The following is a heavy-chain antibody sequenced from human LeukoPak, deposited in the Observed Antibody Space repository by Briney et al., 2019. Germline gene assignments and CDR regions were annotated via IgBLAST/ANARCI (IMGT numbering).Heavy chain of an antibody. V-gene: IGHV3-66*03. J-gene: IGHJ3*02. Sequence: GGSLRLSCTVSGFTVSSNSMSWVRQAPGKGLEWVSFIYSDNTHYSDSVKGRFTSSRDNSKNTLYLQMNSLRAEDTAVYYCARSVGATGLDAFDIWGQGTMVTVSS. CDR3: ARSVGATGLDAFDI. D-gene: IGHD1-26*01. CDR1: GFTVSSNS. CDR2: IYSDNT.